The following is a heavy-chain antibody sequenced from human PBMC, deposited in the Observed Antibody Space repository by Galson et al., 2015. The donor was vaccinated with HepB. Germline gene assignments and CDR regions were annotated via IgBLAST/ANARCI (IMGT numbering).Heavy chain of an antibody. V-gene: IGHV1-2*02. J-gene: IGHJ4*02. CDR1: GYTFTGYH. D-gene: IGHD3-16*01. CDR3: ARDHLQRLGAPGLFDY. Sequence: SVKVSCKASGYTFTGYHMHWVRQAPGQGLEWMGWINPNSGGTNYAQKFQGRVTMTRDTSISTAYMELSRLRSDDTAVYYCARDHLQRLGAPGLFDYWGQGTLVTVSS. CDR2: INPNSGGT.